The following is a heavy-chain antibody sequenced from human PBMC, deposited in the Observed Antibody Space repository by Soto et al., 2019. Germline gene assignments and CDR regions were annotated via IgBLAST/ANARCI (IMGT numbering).Heavy chain of an antibody. Sequence: QVQLQESGPGLVKPSETLSLTCTVSGGSISSYYWSWIRQPPGKGLEWIGYIYYSGSTNYNPSLKSRVTISVDTSKNQCSLKLSSVTAADTAVYYCARDRWDILAFDIWGQGTMVTVSS. J-gene: IGHJ3*02. V-gene: IGHV4-59*01. CDR1: GGSISSYY. CDR3: ARDRWDILAFDI. CDR2: IYYSGST. D-gene: IGHD1-26*01.